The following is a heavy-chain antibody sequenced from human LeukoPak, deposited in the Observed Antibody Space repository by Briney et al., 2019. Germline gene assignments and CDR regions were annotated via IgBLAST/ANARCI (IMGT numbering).Heavy chain of an antibody. CDR1: GGSFSGYY. CDR2: INHSGST. J-gene: IGHJ3*01. Sequence: SETLSLTCAVYGGSFSGYYWSWIRQPPGKGLEWIGEINHSGSTNYNPPLKSRVTISVDTSKNQFSLKLSSVTAADTAVYYCARASFWGQGTMVTVSS. CDR3: ARASF. V-gene: IGHV4-34*01.